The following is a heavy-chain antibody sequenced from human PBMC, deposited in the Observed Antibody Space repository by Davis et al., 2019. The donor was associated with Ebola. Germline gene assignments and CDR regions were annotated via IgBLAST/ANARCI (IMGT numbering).Heavy chain of an antibody. J-gene: IGHJ4*02. CDR2: ISSSSSYI. CDR3: ARSLERRYCTNGVCSNYYFDY. V-gene: IGHV3-21*01. Sequence: GESLKISCAASGFTFSSYSMNWVRQAPGKGLEWVSSISSSSSYIYYADSVKGRFTISRDNAKNSLYLQMNSLRAEDTAVYYCARSLERRYCTNGVCSNYYFDYWGQGTLVTVSS. CDR1: GFTFSSYS. D-gene: IGHD2-8*01.